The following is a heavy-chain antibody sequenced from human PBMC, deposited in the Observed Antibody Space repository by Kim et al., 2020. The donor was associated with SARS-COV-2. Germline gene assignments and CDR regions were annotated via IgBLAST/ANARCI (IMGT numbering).Heavy chain of an antibody. CDR1: GGSISSGCYY. CDR2: MAYIAKT. D-gene: IGHD3-3*01. V-gene: IGHV4-61*01. CDR3: SRSIYDFWCGYYEYS. J-gene: IGHJ5*01. Sequence: SETLSLTCTVSGGSISSGCYYWGWHRQATGLELECYGYMAYIAKTTYNPPLTSRVSISAHTSKNQFSLRFSTVTAADTADYSCSRSIYDFWCGYYEYSWG.